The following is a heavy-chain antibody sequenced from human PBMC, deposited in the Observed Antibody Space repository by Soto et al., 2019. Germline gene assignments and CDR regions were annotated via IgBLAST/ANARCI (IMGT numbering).Heavy chain of an antibody. CDR1: GFTFDDYA. J-gene: IGHJ6*03. V-gene: IGHV3-9*01. CDR3: AKDSPLGVRGAYYYYMDV. CDR2: ISWNSGSI. Sequence: EVQLVESGGGLVQPGRSLRLSCAASGFTFDDYAMHWVRQAPGKGLEWVSGISWNSGSIGYADSVKGRFTISRDNAKNSLYLQMNSLRAEDTALYYCAKDSPLGVRGAYYYYMDVWGKGTTVTVSS. D-gene: IGHD3-10*01.